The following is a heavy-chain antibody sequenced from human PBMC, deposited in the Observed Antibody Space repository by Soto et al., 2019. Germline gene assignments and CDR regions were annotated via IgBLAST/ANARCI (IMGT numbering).Heavy chain of an antibody. CDR3: ARVYGTGSRTNWFDP. CDR2: SYYSGTP. D-gene: IGHD3-10*01. V-gene: IGHV4-59*01. Sequence: SQTGSLAGTVCGGSITNYLWSWIRQCPGKGVEGIGYSYYSGTPNYNPSLMSRVTISVDTSKSHFSLKLTSVPAADTAVDYCARVYGTGSRTNWFDPWGRGTLVTGSS. J-gene: IGHJ5*02. CDR1: GGSITNYL.